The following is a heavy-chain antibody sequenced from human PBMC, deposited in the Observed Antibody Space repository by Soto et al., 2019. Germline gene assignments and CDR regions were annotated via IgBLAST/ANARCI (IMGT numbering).Heavy chain of an antibody. J-gene: IGHJ5*02. CDR3: AREVFGPRSSSWYKGYNWFDP. CDR1: GGSISSYY. Sequence: SETLSLTCTVSGGSISSYYWSWIRQPPGKGLVWIGYIYYSGSTNYNPSLKSRVTISVDTSKNQFSLKLSSVTAADTAVYYCAREVFGPRSSSWYKGYNWFDPWGQGTLVTVS. V-gene: IGHV4-59*01. CDR2: IYYSGST. D-gene: IGHD6-13*01.